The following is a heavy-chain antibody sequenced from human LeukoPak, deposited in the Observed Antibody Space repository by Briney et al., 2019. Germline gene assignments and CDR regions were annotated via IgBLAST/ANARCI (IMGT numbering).Heavy chain of an antibody. CDR1: GFTFSSYE. Sequence: PGGSLRLSCAASGFTFSSYEMNWVRQAPGKGLEWVSYISSSGSTIYYADSVKGRFTISRDNAKNSLYLQMNSLRAEDTAVYYCARIIDPLGVNDYWGQGTLVTVPS. J-gene: IGHJ4*02. V-gene: IGHV3-48*03. CDR3: ARIIDPLGVNDY. D-gene: IGHD2-8*01. CDR2: ISSSGSTI.